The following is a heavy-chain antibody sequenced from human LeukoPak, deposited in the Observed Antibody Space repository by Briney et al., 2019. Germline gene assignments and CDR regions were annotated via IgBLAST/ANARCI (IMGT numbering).Heavy chain of an antibody. Sequence: ASVKVSCKASGYTFTSYGISWVRQAPGQGLEWMGWISTYNGNTNYAQKLQGRVTMTTDTSTSIAYMELRSLRSDDTAIYYCARSGVGATSGNSDYWGQGTLVTVSS. V-gene: IGHV1-18*01. CDR3: ARSGVGATSGNSDY. CDR2: ISTYNGNT. J-gene: IGHJ4*02. CDR1: GYTFTSYG. D-gene: IGHD1-26*01.